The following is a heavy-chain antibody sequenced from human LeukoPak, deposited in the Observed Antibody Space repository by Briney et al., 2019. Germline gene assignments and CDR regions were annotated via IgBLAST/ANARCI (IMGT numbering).Heavy chain of an antibody. D-gene: IGHD2-2*01. CDR3: ARNGEYCSSTSCGDY. CDR1: GFTFSKYS. CDR2: ISSSSSNI. Sequence: GGSLRLSCAASGFTFSKYSMNWVRQAPGKGLEWVSSISSSSSNIYYADSVKGRFTISRDNAKNSLYLQMNSLRAEDAAVYYCARNGEYCSSTSCGDYWGQGTLVTVSS. J-gene: IGHJ4*02. V-gene: IGHV3-21*01.